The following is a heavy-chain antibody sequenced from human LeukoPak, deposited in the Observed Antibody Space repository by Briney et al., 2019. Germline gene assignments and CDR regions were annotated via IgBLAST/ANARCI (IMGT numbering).Heavy chain of an antibody. V-gene: IGHV4-4*07. D-gene: IGHD6-19*01. J-gene: IGHJ4*02. Sequence: SETLSLTCTVSGGSTSSYYWSWIRQPAGKGLEWIGRIYTSGSTNYNPSLKSRVTMSVDTSKNQFSLKLSSVTAADTAVYYCARGGSVAGPFDFDYWGQGTLVTVSS. CDR2: IYTSGST. CDR1: GGSTSSYY. CDR3: ARGGSVAGPFDFDY.